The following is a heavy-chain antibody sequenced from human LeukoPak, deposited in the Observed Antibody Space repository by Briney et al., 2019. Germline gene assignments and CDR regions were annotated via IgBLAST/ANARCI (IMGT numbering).Heavy chain of an antibody. Sequence: PSETLSLTCTVSGGSISGHYWSWIRQPPGKGLEWIGYIYYSGSTNYNPSLKSRVTISVDTSKNQFSLKLSSVTAADTAVYYCARVPAAIGWFDPWGQGTLVTVSS. CDR2: IYYSGST. J-gene: IGHJ5*02. CDR3: ARVPAAIGWFDP. CDR1: GGSISGHY. V-gene: IGHV4-59*11. D-gene: IGHD2-2*02.